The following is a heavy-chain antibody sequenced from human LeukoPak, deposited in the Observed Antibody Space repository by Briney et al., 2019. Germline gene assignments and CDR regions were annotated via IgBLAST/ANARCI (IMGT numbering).Heavy chain of an antibody. CDR2: IYTSGST. Sequence: SETLSLTCTVSGGSISSYYWSWIRQPAGKGLEWIGRIYTSGSTNHNPSLTSRVTMSVDTSKNQFSPKLSSVTAADTAVYYCARDAPSSGWYVPGFDPWGQGTLVTVSS. V-gene: IGHV4-4*07. CDR1: GGSISSYY. J-gene: IGHJ5*02. D-gene: IGHD6-19*01. CDR3: ARDAPSSGWYVPGFDP.